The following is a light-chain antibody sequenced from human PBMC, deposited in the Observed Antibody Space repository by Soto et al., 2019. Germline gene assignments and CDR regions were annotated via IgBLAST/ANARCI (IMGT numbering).Light chain of an antibody. J-gene: IGKJ1*01. CDR2: AAS. CDR1: QSVSSSY. Sequence: EIVLTPSAGTLSLYPGDRATLSCRASQSVSSSYFAWYQQRFGQAPRLLIYAASSRAAGIPDRFSGSGSGTDFTLTISRLEPEDFAVYYCQQYGSSSWTFGQGTKVDIK. CDR3: QQYGSSSWT. V-gene: IGKV3-20*01.